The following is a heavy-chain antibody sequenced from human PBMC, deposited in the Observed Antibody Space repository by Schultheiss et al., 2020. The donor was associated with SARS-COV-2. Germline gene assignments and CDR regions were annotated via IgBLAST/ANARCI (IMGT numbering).Heavy chain of an antibody. J-gene: IGHJ4*02. D-gene: IGHD3-10*01. Sequence: SETLSLTCAISGDSVSSNSAVWNWIRQSPSRGLEWPGKTYYRSKWYNDYAASVKSRITINSDTSKNQFSLQLNSVTPEDTAVYYCARDISPYYYGLNYWGQGTLVTVSS. CDR3: ARDISPYYYGLNY. CDR1: GDSVSSNSAV. CDR2: TYYRSKWYN. V-gene: IGHV6-1*01.